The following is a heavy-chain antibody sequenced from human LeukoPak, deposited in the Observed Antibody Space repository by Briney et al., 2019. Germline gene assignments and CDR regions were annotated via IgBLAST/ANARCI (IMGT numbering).Heavy chain of an antibody. V-gene: IGHV4-61*01. J-gene: IGHJ6*02. Sequence: SETLSLTCTVSGGSISSRSYYWGWIRQPPGKGLEWIGYIYYSGSTNYNPSLKSRVTISVDTSKNQFSLKLSSVTAADTAVYYCASRRVPAASLVAYYYGMDVWGQGTTVTVSS. CDR1: GGSISSRSYY. CDR3: ASRRVPAASLVAYYYGMDV. D-gene: IGHD2-2*01. CDR2: IYYSGST.